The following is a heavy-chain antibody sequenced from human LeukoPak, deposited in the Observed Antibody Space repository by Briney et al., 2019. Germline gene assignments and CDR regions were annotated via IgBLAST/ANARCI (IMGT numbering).Heavy chain of an antibody. Sequence: GASVKVSCKASGGTFSSYAISWVRQAPGQGLEWMGGMTPIFGTANYAQKFQGRVTITADESTSTAYIELSSLTSKDTAVYYCARTSLPGSGNLNLFHPLGQGPLVTVSS. V-gene: IGHV1-69*13. CDR2: MTPIFGTA. J-gene: IGHJ5*02. D-gene: IGHD3-10*01. CDR3: ARTSLPGSGNLNLFHP. CDR1: GGTFSSYA.